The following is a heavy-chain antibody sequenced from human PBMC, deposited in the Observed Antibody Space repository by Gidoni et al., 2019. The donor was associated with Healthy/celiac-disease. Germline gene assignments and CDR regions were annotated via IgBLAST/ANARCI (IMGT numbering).Heavy chain of an antibody. CDR2: ISSSGSTI. D-gene: IGHD3-10*01. Sequence: QVQLVDSGGGLVKPEGSLRLSCAPPVSTFSASYMRWIRQAPGKGLEWVSYISSSGSTIYYADSVKGRVTISRDNAKNSLYLQMNSLRAEDTAVYYCARDSARTWFGYYYYMDVWGKGTTVTVSS. CDR1: VSTFSASY. V-gene: IGHV3-11*01. J-gene: IGHJ6*03. CDR3: ARDSARTWFGYYYYMDV.